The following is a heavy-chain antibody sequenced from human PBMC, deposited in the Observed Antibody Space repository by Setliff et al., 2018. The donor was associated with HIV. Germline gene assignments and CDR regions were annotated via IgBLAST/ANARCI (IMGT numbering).Heavy chain of an antibody. CDR2: INHIRST. Sequence: SETLSLTCAVYGGSFKDPNWSWIRQPPGKGLEWIGEINHIRSTNYNPSLKSRVTMSVDTSKNHFSLELSSVTAADTAVYFCARDFLRSGYFDSWGQGKLVTVSS. J-gene: IGHJ4*02. V-gene: IGHV4-34*01. CDR1: GGSFKDPN. CDR3: ARDFLRSGYFDS. D-gene: IGHD3-3*01.